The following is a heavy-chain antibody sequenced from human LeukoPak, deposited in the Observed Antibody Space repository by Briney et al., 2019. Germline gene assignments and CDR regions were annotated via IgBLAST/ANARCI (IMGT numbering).Heavy chain of an antibody. CDR3: TRCVSHESMSFDY. CDR2: IKSRTDGGTT. J-gene: IGHJ4*02. V-gene: IGHV3-15*01. Sequence: GGSLRLSCAASGFTFSDYWIGWVRQAPGKGLEWVGRIKSRTDGGTTNYAAPVKGRFTISGDDSKNTLYLQMNSLKTEDTAVYYCTRCVSHESMSFDYWRQGTLVTVSS. CDR1: GFTFSDYW. D-gene: IGHD2-8*01.